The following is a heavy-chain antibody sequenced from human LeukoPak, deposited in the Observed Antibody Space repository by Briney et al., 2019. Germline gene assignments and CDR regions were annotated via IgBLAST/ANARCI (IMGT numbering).Heavy chain of an antibody. CDR3: ARLKWELLFDY. CDR2: ITSSSIYI. V-gene: IGHV3-21*01. CDR1: GFTFSRYS. Sequence: GGSLRLSCAASGFTFSRYSVNWVRQAPGKGLEWVSSITSSSIYIYYADSVKGRFTISRDNSKNTLYLQMNSLRAEDTAVYYCARLKWELLFDYWGQGTLVTVSS. J-gene: IGHJ4*02. D-gene: IGHD1-26*01.